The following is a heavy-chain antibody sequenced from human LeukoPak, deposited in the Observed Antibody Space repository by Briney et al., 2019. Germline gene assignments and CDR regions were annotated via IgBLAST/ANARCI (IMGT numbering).Heavy chain of an antibody. Sequence: GSLRLSCAASGFTFSSYAMSWVRQAPGKGLEWVSAISGSGGSTYYADSVKGRFTISRDNSKNTLYLQMNSLRAEDTAVYYCARDLTYYYDSSGVFDYWGQGTLVTVSS. CDR2: ISGSGGST. CDR3: ARDLTYYYDSSGVFDY. V-gene: IGHV3-23*01. CDR1: GFTFSSYA. J-gene: IGHJ4*02. D-gene: IGHD3-22*01.